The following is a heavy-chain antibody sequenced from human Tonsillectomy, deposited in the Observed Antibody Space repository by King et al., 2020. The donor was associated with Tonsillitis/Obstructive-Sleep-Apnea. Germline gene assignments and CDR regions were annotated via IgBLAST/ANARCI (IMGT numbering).Heavy chain of an antibody. V-gene: IGHV1-18*01. CDR1: GYTFTSYG. CDR3: ARDSMSHYYDSSGYYTFDY. J-gene: IGHJ4*02. Sequence: QLVQSGAEVKKPGASVKVSCKASGYTFTSYGISWVRQAPGQGLEWMGWISPYNGDTNYAQELQGRVTMTTGTSTSTAYMELRSLRSDDTAVYYCARDSMSHYYDSSGYYTFDYWGQGTLVTVSS. D-gene: IGHD3-22*01. CDR2: ISPYNGDT.